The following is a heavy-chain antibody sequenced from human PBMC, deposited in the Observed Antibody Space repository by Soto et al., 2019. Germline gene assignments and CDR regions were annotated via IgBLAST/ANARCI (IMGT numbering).Heavy chain of an antibody. CDR2: ISYDGSNK. D-gene: IGHD3-22*01. V-gene: IGHV3-30*18. CDR3: AKDFPLGDYDSSGYSYYFDY. Sequence: GGSLRLSCAASGFTFSSYGMHWVRQAPGKGLEWVAVISYDGSNKYYADSVKGRFTISRDNSKNTLYLQMNSLRAEDTAVYYCAKDFPLGDYDSSGYSYYFDYWGQGTLVTVSS. J-gene: IGHJ4*02. CDR1: GFTFSSYG.